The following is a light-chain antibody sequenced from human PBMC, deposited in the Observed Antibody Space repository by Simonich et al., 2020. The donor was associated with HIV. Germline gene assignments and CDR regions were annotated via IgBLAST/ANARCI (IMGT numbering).Light chain of an antibody. CDR3: QQYNNYPKT. Sequence: DIQMTQSPSTLSAHVGDRVTNTCRASQSIDNWLAWYKQKPGKSPKLLIDEASSLQSGVPSRFSGSGSGAEFTLTISSLQPDDFATYYCQQYNNYPKTFGQGTKVEIK. V-gene: IGKV1-5*03. CDR1: QSIDNW. J-gene: IGKJ1*01. CDR2: EAS.